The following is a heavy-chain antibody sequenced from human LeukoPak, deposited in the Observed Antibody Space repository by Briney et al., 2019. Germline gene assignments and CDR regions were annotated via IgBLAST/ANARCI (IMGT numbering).Heavy chain of an antibody. CDR2: ISGSGDST. D-gene: IGHD3-22*01. CDR3: AKLTNYGSSGFDP. J-gene: IGHJ5*02. CDR1: GFTFSSYA. Sequence: TGGSLRLSCAASGFTFSSYAMSWVRQAPGKGLEWVSAISGSGDSTYYADSVKGRFTISRDNSKNTLYLQMDSLRAEDTAVYYCAKLTNYGSSGFDPWGQGTLVTVSS. V-gene: IGHV3-23*01.